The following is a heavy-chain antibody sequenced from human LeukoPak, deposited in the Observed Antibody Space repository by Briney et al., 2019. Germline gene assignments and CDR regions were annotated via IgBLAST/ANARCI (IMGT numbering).Heavy chain of an antibody. V-gene: IGHV7-4-1*02. CDR3: ATQTKIDAFDI. Sequence: GTSVKVSCKASGYTFTSYAMNWVRQAPGQGLEWMGWINTNTGNPTYAQGFTGRFVFSLDTSVSTAYLQISSLKAEDTAVYYCATQTKIDAFDIWGQGTMVTVSS. CDR1: GYTFTSYA. CDR2: INTNTGNP. J-gene: IGHJ3*02.